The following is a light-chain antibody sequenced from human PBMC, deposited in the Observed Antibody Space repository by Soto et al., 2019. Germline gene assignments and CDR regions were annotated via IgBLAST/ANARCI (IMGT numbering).Light chain of an antibody. V-gene: IGKV1-39*01. CDR1: QSISSY. J-gene: IGKJ1*01. CDR3: QQNYSTPRT. Sequence: DIQMTQSPSSLSASVGDRVTITCRASQSISSYLNWYQQKPGKAPKLLIYAASSLQSGVPSRFSGSGSGTDFTLTISSLLPEDSATYYWQQNYSTPRTFGQGTMVEIK. CDR2: AAS.